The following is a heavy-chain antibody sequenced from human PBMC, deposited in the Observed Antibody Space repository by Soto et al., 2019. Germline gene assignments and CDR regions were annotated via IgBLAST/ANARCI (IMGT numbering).Heavy chain of an antibody. V-gene: IGHV3-23*01. D-gene: IGHD2-2*01. CDR3: AKDVDIVVVPAAPNDAFDI. CDR2: ISGSGRST. J-gene: IGHJ3*02. Sequence: EVQLLESGGGLVQPGGSLRLSCAASGFTFSSYAMSWVRQAPGKELEWVSAISGSGRSTYYADSVKGRFTISRDNSKNTPYLQMNSLRAEDTAVYYCAKDVDIVVVPAAPNDAFDIWGQGTMVTVSS. CDR1: GFTFSSYA.